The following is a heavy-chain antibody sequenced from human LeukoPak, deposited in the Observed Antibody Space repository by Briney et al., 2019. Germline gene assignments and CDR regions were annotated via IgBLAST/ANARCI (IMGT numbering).Heavy chain of an antibody. V-gene: IGHV1-2*02. D-gene: IGHD6-19*01. Sequence: GASVKVSCKASGYTFTGYYMHWVRQAPGQGLEWMRWINPNSGGTNYAQKLQRRVTMTTDTLTSTVYMELRTLRSDDTAVYYCARDRGIAVAGTPTANKNWFDPWGQGTLVTVSS. J-gene: IGHJ5*02. CDR1: GYTFTGYY. CDR2: INPNSGGT. CDR3: ARDRGIAVAGTPTANKNWFDP.